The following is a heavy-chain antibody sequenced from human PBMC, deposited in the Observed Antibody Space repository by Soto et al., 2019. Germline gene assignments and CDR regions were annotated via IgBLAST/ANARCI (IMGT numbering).Heavy chain of an antibody. CDR3: ARGCCSGGSCYTLPPWYNWFDP. CDR1: GYTFTGYY. D-gene: IGHD2-15*01. CDR2: INPNSGGT. Sequence: ASVKVSCKASGYTFTGYYMHWVRQAPGQGLEWMGWINPNSGGTNYAQKFQGRVTMTRDTSISTAYMELSRLRSDDTAVYYCARGCCSGGSCYTLPPWYNWFDPWGQGTLVTVSS. J-gene: IGHJ5*02. V-gene: IGHV1-2*02.